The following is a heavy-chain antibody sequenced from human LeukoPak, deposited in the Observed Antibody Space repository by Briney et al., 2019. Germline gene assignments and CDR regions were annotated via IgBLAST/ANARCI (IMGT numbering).Heavy chain of an antibody. V-gene: IGHV1-3*02. Sequence: ASVKVSCKASGYTFTTYVMHWVRQAPGQRLEWMGWSNAGNGNTKYSQEFQGRVTITRDTSASTAYMELSSLRSEDMAVYYCARGGGGYSYGLDYWGQGTLVTVSS. CDR2: SNAGNGNT. CDR3: ARGGGGYSYGLDY. D-gene: IGHD5-18*01. J-gene: IGHJ4*02. CDR1: GYTFTTYV.